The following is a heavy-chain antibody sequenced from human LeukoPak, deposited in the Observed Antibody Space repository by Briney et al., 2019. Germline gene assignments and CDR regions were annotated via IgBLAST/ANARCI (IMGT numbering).Heavy chain of an antibody. Sequence: GGSLRLSCAASGFTFSNYAMSWVRQAPGKGLEWVSGLSGSGGSTYYADSVKGRFTISRDNSKNTLYLQMNSLRAEDTAVYYCASRVPGGTGFFDYWGQGTLVTVSS. J-gene: IGHJ4*02. CDR3: ASRVPGGTGFFDY. V-gene: IGHV3-23*01. CDR2: LSGSGGST. CDR1: GFTFSNYA. D-gene: IGHD3-10*01.